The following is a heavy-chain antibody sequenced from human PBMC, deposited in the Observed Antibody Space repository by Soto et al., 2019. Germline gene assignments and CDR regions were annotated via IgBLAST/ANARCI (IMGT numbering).Heavy chain of an antibody. V-gene: IGHV3-74*01. J-gene: IGHJ3*02. CDR2: MNNDGSYT. CDR3: VRGGYMHAFDI. CDR1: GFTFSSYW. D-gene: IGHD6-13*01. Sequence: EVQLVESGGGLVQPGGSLRLPCAASGFTFSSYWMYWVRQAPGKGLEWVSHMNNDGSYTIYAESVKGRFTFSRDNAKNTLYLQMNSLGAEDTAVYYCVRGGYMHAFDIWSQGKMVTVSS.